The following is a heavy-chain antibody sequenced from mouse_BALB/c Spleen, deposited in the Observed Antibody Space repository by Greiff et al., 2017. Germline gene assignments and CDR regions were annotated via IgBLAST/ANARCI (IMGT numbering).Heavy chain of an antibody. J-gene: IGHJ3*01. CDR2: IRLKSNNYAT. V-gene: IGHV6-6*02. CDR3: TRGYGEFAY. CDR1: GFTFSNYW. D-gene: IGHD1-1*01. Sequence: VKVEESGGGLVQPGGSMKLSCVASGFTFSNYWMNWVRQSPEKGLEWVAEIRLKSNNYATHYAESVKGRFTISRDDSKSSVYLQMNNLRAEDTGIYYCTRGYGEFAYWGQGTLVTVSA.